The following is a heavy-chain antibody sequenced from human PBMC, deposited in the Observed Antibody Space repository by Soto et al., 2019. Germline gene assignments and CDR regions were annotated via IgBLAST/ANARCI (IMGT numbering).Heavy chain of an antibody. CDR1: GYTFTIYA. CDR3: ARASSSWSYYGMDV. D-gene: IGHD6-13*01. V-gene: IGHV1-3*01. J-gene: IGHJ6*02. CDR2: INAGNGNT. Sequence: ASVKVSCKASGYTFTIYAMHWVRQAPGQRLEWMGWINAGNGNTKYSQKFRGRVTITRDTSASTAYMELSSLRSEDTAVYYCARASSSWSYYGMDVWGQGTTVTVSS.